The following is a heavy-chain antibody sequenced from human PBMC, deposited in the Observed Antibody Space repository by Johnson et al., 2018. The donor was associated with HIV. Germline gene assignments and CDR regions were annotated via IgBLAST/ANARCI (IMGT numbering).Heavy chain of an antibody. CDR3: AKCIWGSSLIDAFDV. CDR2: MLYDGSNK. CDR1: GFAFSTYG. J-gene: IGHJ3*01. V-gene: IGHV3-33*03. Sequence: VQLVESGGGVVQPGRSLRLSCAASGFAFSTYGMHWVRQAPGKGLEWVAVMLYDGSNKFYADSVKGRFTISRDTSKNTLYLQMNGLRVEDTAVYYCAKCIWGSSLIDAFDVWGQGTMVTVSS. D-gene: IGHD6-13*01.